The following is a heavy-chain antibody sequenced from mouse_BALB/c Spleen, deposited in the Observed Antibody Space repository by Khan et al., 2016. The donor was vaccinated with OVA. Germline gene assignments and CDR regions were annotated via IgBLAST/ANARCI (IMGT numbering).Heavy chain of an antibody. J-gene: IGHJ4*01. V-gene: IGHV1S56*01. CDR3: AREGLRGVGMDY. Sequence: QVQLKQSGPELVKPGALVKISCKASGYTFTSYDINWVRQRPGQGLEWIGWIYPGDGSTEYNEKFKGQATLTADKSSNTAYMQLSSLTSENSAVYCCAREGLRGVGMDYGGQGTSVTVSS. CDR2: IYPGDGST. D-gene: IGHD2-4*01. CDR1: GYTFTSYD.